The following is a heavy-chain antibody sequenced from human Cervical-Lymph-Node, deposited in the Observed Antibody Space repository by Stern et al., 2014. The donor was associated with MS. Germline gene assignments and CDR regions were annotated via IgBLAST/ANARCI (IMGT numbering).Heavy chain of an antibody. D-gene: IGHD3-10*01. Sequence: VQLVESGGGVVQPGRSLSVSCVASGFTFRTSAMHWVRQAPGKGLEWVAFASYDGHQRNSTYSVKTRFTISRDNSKNTLYLHMNSLRDEDTAVYFCARGGRGVGLEYWGQGALVTVSS. CDR1: GFTFRTSA. CDR3: ARGGRGVGLEY. V-gene: IGHV3-30-3*01. J-gene: IGHJ4*02. CDR2: ASYDGHQR.